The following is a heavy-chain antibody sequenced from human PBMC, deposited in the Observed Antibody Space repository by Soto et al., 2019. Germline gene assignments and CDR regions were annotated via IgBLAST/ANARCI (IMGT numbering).Heavy chain of an antibody. CDR2: IYWDDDK. CDR3: AHSRGAYGSLDY. Sequence: QITLKESGPTLVKPTQTLTLTCTFSGFSLGTSGVGVSWIRQPPGKPLEWLAIIYWDDDKRYSSSLESRLTITRDTSRNQVVLTMTNMDPVDTATYYCAHSRGAYGSLDYWGQGALVTVSS. V-gene: IGHV2-5*02. J-gene: IGHJ4*02. CDR1: GFSLGTSGVG. D-gene: IGHD4-17*01.